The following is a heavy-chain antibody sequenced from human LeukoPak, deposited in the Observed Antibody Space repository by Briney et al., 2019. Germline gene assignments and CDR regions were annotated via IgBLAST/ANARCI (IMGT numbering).Heavy chain of an antibody. J-gene: IGHJ4*02. CDR1: GFTFSTYG. D-gene: IGHD3-22*01. V-gene: IGHV3-23*01. CDR2: ISGSGGSA. Sequence: GGSLRLSCAASGFTFSTYGMSWVRQAPGKGLEWVSAISGSGGSAYYADSVKGRSTISRDNSKNTLYLQVNSLRAEDTALYYCAKDSRYYYGSDYSGLGDYWGQGTLVTVSS. CDR3: AKDSRYYYGSDYSGLGDY.